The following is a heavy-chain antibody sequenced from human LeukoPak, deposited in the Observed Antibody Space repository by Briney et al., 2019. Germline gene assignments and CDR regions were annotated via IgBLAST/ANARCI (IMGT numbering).Heavy chain of an antibody. D-gene: IGHD5-12*01. CDR2: ISGSGGST. CDR3: ARVPSGYHNT. Sequence: PGGTLRLSCAASGFTFSSYGMSWVRQAPGKGLEWVSAISGSGGSTYYADSVKGRFTISRDNSKNTLYLQMNSLRAEDTAVYYCARVPSGYHNTGGQGTLVTVSS. J-gene: IGHJ4*02. V-gene: IGHV3-23*01. CDR1: GFTFSSYG.